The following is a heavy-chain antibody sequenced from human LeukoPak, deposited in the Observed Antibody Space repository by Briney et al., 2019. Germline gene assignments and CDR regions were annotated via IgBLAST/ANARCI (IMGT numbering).Heavy chain of an antibody. J-gene: IGHJ4*02. CDR2: IIPIFGTA. V-gene: IGHV1-69*05. CDR3: ASTFADYCGGDCYPYYFDY. CDR1: GGTFSSYA. Sequence: GASVKVSCKASGGTFSSYAISLVRQAPGQGLEWMGGIIPIFGTANYAQKFQGRVTITTDESTSTAYMELSSLRSEDTAVYYCASTFADYCGGDCYPYYFDYWGQGTLVTVSS. D-gene: IGHD2-21*02.